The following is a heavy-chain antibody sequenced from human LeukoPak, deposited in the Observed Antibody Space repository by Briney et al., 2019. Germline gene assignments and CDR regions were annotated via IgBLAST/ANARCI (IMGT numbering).Heavy chain of an antibody. J-gene: IGHJ4*02. Sequence: SETLSLTCTVSGYSISSGYYWGWIRQPPGKGLEWIGEIYHSGTTNYNPSLENRVTMSVDKSKNHFSLKLTSVTAADTAVYYCARFDYGDFLFDYWGQGALVTVSS. CDR1: GYSISSGYY. V-gene: IGHV4-38-2*02. CDR2: IYHSGTT. D-gene: IGHD4-17*01. CDR3: ARFDYGDFLFDY.